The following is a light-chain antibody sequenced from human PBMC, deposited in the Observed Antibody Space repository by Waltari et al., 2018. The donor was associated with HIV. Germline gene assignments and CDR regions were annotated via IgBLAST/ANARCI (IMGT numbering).Light chain of an antibody. CDR1: SGRIASNY. V-gene: IGLV6-57*02. CDR2: EDN. J-gene: IGLJ3*02. CDR3: QSFDVITGV. Sequence: NLMLTQPHSVSESPGKTVTISCTGSSGRIASNYVQWYQQRPGSATTTVICEDNQRSSVVPARFSGSRDLSSNSASLTISSLKTEDEADDCCQSFDVITGVCGGGTKLTVL.